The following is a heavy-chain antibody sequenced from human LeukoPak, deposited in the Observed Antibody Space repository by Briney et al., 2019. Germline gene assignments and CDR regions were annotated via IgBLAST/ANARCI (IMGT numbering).Heavy chain of an antibody. J-gene: IGHJ5*02. V-gene: IGHV1-18*01. D-gene: IGHD3-22*01. CDR2: ISAYNGNT. Sequence: ASVKVSCKASGYTFTSYGISWVRQAPGQGLEWMGWISAYNGNTNYAQKLQGRVTITTDESTSTAYMELSSLRSEDTAVYYCARSYYDSSGNENCFDPWGQGTLVTVSS. CDR1: GYTFTSYG. CDR3: ARSYYDSSGNENCFDP.